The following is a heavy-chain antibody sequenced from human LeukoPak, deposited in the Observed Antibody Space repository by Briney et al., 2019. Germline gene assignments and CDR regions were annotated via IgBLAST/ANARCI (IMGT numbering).Heavy chain of an antibody. CDR3: ARGDLGYCSGGSCYGDWFDP. CDR2: INHSGST. D-gene: IGHD2-15*01. V-gene: IGHV4-34*01. CDR1: GGSFSTYY. J-gene: IGHJ5*02. Sequence: SETLSLTCAVYGGSFSTYYWSWIRQPPGKGLEWIGEINHSGSTNYNPSLKSRVTISVDTSKNQFSLKLSSVTAADTAVYYCARGDLGYCSGGSCYGDWFDPWGQGTLVTVSS.